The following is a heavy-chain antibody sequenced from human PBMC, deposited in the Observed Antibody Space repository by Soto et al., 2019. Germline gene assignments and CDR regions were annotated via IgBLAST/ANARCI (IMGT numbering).Heavy chain of an antibody. V-gene: IGHV3-48*03. CDR2: ISSSGSTI. J-gene: IGHJ4*02. D-gene: IGHD4-4*01. Sequence: PGGSLRLSCAASGFTFSSYEMNWVRQAPGKGLEWVSYISSSGSTIYYADSVKGRFTISRDNAKNSLYLQMNSLRAEDTAVYYCARDPYSHYFDYWGQGTLVTVS. CDR1: GFTFSSYE. CDR3: ARDPYSHYFDY.